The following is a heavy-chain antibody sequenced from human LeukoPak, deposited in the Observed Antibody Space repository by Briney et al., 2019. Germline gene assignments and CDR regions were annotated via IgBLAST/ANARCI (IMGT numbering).Heavy chain of an antibody. CDR2: IYHSGST. CDR1: GGSFSGYY. Sequence: PSETLSLTCAVYGGSFSGYYWSWVRQPPGKGLEWIGEIYHSGSTNYNPSLKSRLTISVDKSKNEFSLKPTSVTAADTAVYYCATYYDSSGYKWNYWGQGTLVTVSS. CDR3: ATYYDSSGYKWNY. J-gene: IGHJ4*02. D-gene: IGHD3-22*01. V-gene: IGHV4-34*01.